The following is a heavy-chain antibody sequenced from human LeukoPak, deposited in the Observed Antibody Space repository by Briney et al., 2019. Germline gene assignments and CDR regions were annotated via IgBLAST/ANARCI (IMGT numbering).Heavy chain of an antibody. CDR2: ISSSGSTI. V-gene: IGHV3-11*01. D-gene: IGHD2-15*01. CDR3: ARDQWACSGGSCYSGYFDY. J-gene: IGHJ4*02. Sequence: PGGSLRLSCAASGLTFSDYYMSWIRQAPGKGLEWVSYISSSGSTIYYADSVKGRFTISRDNAKNSLYLQMNSLRAEDTAVYYCARDQWACSGGSCYSGYFDYWGQGTLVTVSS. CDR1: GLTFSDYY.